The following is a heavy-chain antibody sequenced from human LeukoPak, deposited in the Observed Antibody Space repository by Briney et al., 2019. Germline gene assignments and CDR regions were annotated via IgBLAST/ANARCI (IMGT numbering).Heavy chain of an antibody. CDR1: GGSISSSSYY. CDR3: ARQPSYDSSGYYYF. V-gene: IGHV4-39*01. D-gene: IGHD3-22*01. J-gene: IGHJ4*02. Sequence: SETLSLTCTVSGGSISSSSYYWGWIRQPPGKGLEWIGSIYYSGSTNYNPSLKSRVTISVDTSKNQFSLKLSSVTAADTAVYYCARQPSYDSSGYYYFWGQGTLVTVSS. CDR2: IYYSGST.